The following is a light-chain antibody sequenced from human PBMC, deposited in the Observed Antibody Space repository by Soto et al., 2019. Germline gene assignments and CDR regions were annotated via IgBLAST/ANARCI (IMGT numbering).Light chain of an antibody. Sequence: QSALTQPGSVSGSPGQSITISCTGTSSDIGGYNYVSWYQQHPGKAPKLIISEVSNRPSGISNRFSGSKSGNTASLTISGLQAEDEADYHCSPYTSTDTLVVFGGGTKLTVL. CDR2: EVS. CDR1: SSDIGGYNY. CDR3: SPYTSTDTLVV. V-gene: IGLV2-14*01. J-gene: IGLJ2*01.